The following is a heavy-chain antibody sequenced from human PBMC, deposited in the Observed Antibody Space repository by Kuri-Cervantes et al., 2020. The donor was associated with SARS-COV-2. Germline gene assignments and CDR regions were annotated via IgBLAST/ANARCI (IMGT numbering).Heavy chain of an antibody. J-gene: IGHJ4*02. CDR1: GSSFSDYG. V-gene: IGHV3-21*01. CDR3: ARGSSSTYFDY. CDR2: ISSSSSYI. D-gene: IGHD6-6*01. Sequence: GESLKISCAASGSSFSDYGMSWVRQAPGKGLEWVSSISSSSSYIYYADSVKGRFTISRDNAKNSLYLQMNSLRAEDTAVYYCARGSSSTYFDYWGQGTLVTVSS.